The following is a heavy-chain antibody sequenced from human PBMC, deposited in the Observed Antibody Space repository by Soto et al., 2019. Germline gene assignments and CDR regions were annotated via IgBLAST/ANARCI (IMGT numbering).Heavy chain of an antibody. Sequence: GASVKVSCKASGYTFTSYGISWVRQAPEQGLEWMGWISAYNGNTNYAQKLQGRVTMTTDTSTSTAYMELRSLRSDDTAVYYCARDLRSIAVADPFDYWGQGTLVTVSS. CDR2: ISAYNGNT. D-gene: IGHD6-19*01. CDR1: GYTFTSYG. V-gene: IGHV1-18*01. CDR3: ARDLRSIAVADPFDY. J-gene: IGHJ4*02.